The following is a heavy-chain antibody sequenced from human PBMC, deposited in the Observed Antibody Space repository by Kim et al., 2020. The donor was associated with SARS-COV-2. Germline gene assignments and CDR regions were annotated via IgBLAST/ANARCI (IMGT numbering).Heavy chain of an antibody. Sequence: SPSYQGQVTISAHKTISTAYLQWSSLRASDTAMYYCARRQNLYVGDFDYWGQGTLVTVSS. D-gene: IGHD2-21*01. CDR3: ARRQNLYVGDFDY. V-gene: IGHV5-51*01. J-gene: IGHJ4*02.